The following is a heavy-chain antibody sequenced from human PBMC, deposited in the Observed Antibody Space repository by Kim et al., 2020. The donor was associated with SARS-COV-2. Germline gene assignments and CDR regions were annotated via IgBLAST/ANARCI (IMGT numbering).Heavy chain of an antibody. Sequence: SETLSLTCTVSGGSISSYYWSWIRQPPGKGLEWIGYIYYSGSTNYNPSLKSRVTISVDTSKNQFSLKLSSVTAADTAVYYCARDLLPFPGSHAFDIWGQGTMVTVSS. J-gene: IGHJ3*02. CDR2: IYYSGST. CDR3: ARDLLPFPGSHAFDI. V-gene: IGHV4-59*13. CDR1: GGSISSYY.